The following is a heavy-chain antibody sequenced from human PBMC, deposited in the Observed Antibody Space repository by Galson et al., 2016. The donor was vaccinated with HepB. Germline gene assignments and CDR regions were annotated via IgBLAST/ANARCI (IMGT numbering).Heavy chain of an antibody. J-gene: IGHJ3*02. CDR1: GFSFSSSA. D-gene: IGHD6-19*01. V-gene: IGHV3-30*04. CDR3: ARMRYSSGWLDGFDI. Sequence: SLRLSCAASGFSFSSSAMHWVRQAPGKGLEWVAVISYHGSNKYYVDSVKGQFTIPRDNSKNTLYLQMNSLRAKDTAVYYCARMRYSSGWLDGFDIWGQGTMVTVSS. CDR2: ISYHGSNK.